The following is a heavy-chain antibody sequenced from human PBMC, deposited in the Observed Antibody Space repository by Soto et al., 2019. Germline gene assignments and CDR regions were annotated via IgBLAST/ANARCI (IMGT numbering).Heavy chain of an antibody. CDR2: ISPFNGNT. Sequence: QVHLVQSGTEVKKPGASVKVSCKASGYSFTSYGIGWVRQAPGQALEWMGWISPFNGNTYYAQKVQGRVTLTTDTSTNTVYMELRSLRSDDTAVYYCARDQSVDRTYYYGIAVWGQGTTVTVSS. CDR3: ARDQSVDRTYYYGIAV. CDR1: GYSFTSYG. V-gene: IGHV1-18*01. J-gene: IGHJ6*02. D-gene: IGHD3-16*01.